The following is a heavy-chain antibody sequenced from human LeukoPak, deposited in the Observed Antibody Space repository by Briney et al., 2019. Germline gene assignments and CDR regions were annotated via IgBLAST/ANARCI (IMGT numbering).Heavy chain of an antibody. CDR1: GFTFSSYS. CDR3: AKDPPGVPAAIGFDP. J-gene: IGHJ5*02. Sequence: PGGSLRLSCAASGFTFSSYSMNWVRQAPGKGLEWVSSISSSSSYIYYADSVKGRFTISRDNSKNTLYLQMNSLRAEDTAVYYCAKDPPGVPAAIGFDPWGQGTLVTVSS. V-gene: IGHV3-21*04. D-gene: IGHD2-2*01. CDR2: ISSSSSYI.